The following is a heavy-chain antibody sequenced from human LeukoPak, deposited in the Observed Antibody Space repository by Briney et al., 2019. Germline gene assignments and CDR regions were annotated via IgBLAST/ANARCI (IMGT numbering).Heavy chain of an antibody. CDR1: GFTFDDYA. V-gene: IGHV3-43*02. CDR2: ISGDGATT. CDR3: AKDISSPRDVSYWYFDL. J-gene: IGHJ2*01. D-gene: IGHD6-6*01. Sequence: GGSLRLSCAASGFTFDDYAMHWVRQAPGKGLDWVSLISGDGATTYYADSVKGRFTISRDNSKNSLYLQMRRLRTEDTAFYYCAKDISSPRDVSYWYFDLWGRGTLVTASS.